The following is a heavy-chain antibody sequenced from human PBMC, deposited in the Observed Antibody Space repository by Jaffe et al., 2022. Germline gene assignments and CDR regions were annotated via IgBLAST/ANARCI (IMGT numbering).Heavy chain of an antibody. J-gene: IGHJ4*02. CDR2: ISGSGGST. V-gene: IGHV3-23*01. CDR3: AKDPGPFGAAAGPHWGY. CDR1: GFTFSSYA. D-gene: IGHD6-13*01. Sequence: EVQLLESGGGLVQPGGSLRLSCAASGFTFSSYAMSWVRQAPGKGLEWVSAISGSGGSTYYADSVKGRFTISRDNSKNTLYLQMNSLRAEDTAVYYCAKDPGPFGAAAGPHWGYWGQGTLVTVSS.